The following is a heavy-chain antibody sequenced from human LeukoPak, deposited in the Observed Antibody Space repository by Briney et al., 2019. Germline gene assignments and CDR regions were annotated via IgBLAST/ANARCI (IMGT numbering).Heavy chain of an antibody. CDR1: GYTFTSYY. CDR3: AAQIASSSWYSASDH. Sequence: GASVKVSCKASGYTFTSYYMHWVRQAPGQGLEWMGIINPSGGSTSYAQKFQGRVTMTRDTSTSTVYMELSSLRSEDTAVYYCAAQIASSSWYSASDHWGQGTLVTVSS. V-gene: IGHV1-46*01. J-gene: IGHJ4*02. CDR2: INPSGGST. D-gene: IGHD6-13*01.